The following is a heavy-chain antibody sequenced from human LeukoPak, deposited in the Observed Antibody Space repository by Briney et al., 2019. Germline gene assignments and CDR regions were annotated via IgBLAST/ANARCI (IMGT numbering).Heavy chain of an antibody. CDR1: GYSFTSYW. CDR2: IYPGDSDT. Sequence: GESLKISCKGSGYSFTSYWIGWVRQMPGKGLEWMGIIYPGDSDTRYSPSFQGQVTISADKSISTAYLQWSSLKASDTAMYYCARLGYDSSGYYHFDYWGQGTLATVSS. D-gene: IGHD3-22*01. J-gene: IGHJ4*02. CDR3: ARLGYDSSGYYHFDY. V-gene: IGHV5-51*01.